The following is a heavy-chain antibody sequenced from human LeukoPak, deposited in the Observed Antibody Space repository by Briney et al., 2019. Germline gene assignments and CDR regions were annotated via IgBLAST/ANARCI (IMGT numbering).Heavy chain of an antibody. CDR1: RFTLSDHY. CDR2: TRSRGHNYAT. D-gene: IGHD3-3*02. Sequence: PGGSLRLSRAASRFTLSDHYMDSVRQAPGKGLECVGRTRSRGHNYATEYAASVKGRVTISRDNPKSSLYLQLNSLRNEDTAVYFCARDSALAYWGLGTLVTVSS. V-gene: IGHV3-72*01. CDR3: ARDSALAY. J-gene: IGHJ4*02.